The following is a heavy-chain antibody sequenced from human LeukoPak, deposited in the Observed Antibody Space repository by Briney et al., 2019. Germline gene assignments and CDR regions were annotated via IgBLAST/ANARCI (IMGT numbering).Heavy chain of an antibody. Sequence: PGGSLRLSCAASGFTFSSYEMNWVRQAPGKGLEWVSYISSSGSTIYYPDSVKGRFTISRDNAKNSLYLQMNSLRAEDTAVYYCAREGDSSGYYTPDYWGQGTLVTVSS. CDR3: AREGDSSGYYTPDY. D-gene: IGHD3-22*01. CDR1: GFTFSSYE. CDR2: ISSSGSTI. V-gene: IGHV3-48*03. J-gene: IGHJ4*02.